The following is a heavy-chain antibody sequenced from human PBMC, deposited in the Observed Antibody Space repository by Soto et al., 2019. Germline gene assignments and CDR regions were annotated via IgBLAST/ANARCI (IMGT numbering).Heavy chain of an antibody. Sequence: QITLNESGPPVVRPTEPLTLTCRFSGFSLTTSGVGVGWIRQSPGKAPEWLALIYWDDDKRYSASLKSRLTIIKDTSKNQVVLTVSDLDPTDTATYYCAHRVLRTVFGLVTTTAIYFDFWGQGTPVAVSS. CDR1: GFSLTTSGVG. CDR2: IYWDDDK. CDR3: AHRVLRTVFGLVTTTAIYFDF. V-gene: IGHV2-5*02. D-gene: IGHD3-3*01. J-gene: IGHJ4*02.